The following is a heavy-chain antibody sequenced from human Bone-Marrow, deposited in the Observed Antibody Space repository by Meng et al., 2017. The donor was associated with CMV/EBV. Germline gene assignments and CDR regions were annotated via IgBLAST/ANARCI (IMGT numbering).Heavy chain of an antibody. V-gene: IGHV4-59*01. J-gene: IGHJ4*02. CDR1: GGSINSYY. D-gene: IGHD3-10*01. CDR2: IYYSGIT. Sequence: SETLSLTCTVSGGSINSYYWSWIRRPPGKGLEWIGYIYYSGITNYNPSLKSRVTISIDTSKNQFSLKLSSVTAADTAVYYCARDRGELLLDYWGQGTLVTVSS. CDR3: ARDRGELLLDY.